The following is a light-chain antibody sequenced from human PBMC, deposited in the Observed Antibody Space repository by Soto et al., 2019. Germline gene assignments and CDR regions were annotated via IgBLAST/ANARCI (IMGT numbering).Light chain of an antibody. J-gene: IGKJ2*01. CDR1: QTVSGNY. Sequence: EIVLTQSPGTLSLSPGERATLSCRASQTVSGNYLAWYQQKPRQSPRLLIYGSSDRATGIPDRFSGSGSGTDFTLTITRVEPEDFGVYYCQQYGSSPPYTFGQGTKLEIK. CDR3: QQYGSSPPYT. CDR2: GSS. V-gene: IGKV3-20*01.